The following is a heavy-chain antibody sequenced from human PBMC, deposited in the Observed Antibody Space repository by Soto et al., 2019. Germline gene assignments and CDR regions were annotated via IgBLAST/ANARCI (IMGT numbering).Heavy chain of an antibody. V-gene: IGHV4-31*03. Sequence: QVQLQESGPGLVKPSQTLSLTCTVSGGSISSGSAYWSWIRQHPGKGLEWIGYIYFSGSTYYNPSLKGRVKRSVDTSKNQFYLRLTSVTAADTAVYYCARDGTQSAWSCQDYWGQGTLVTVSS. CDR1: GGSISSGSAY. CDR2: IYFSGST. CDR3: ARDGTQSAWSCQDY. D-gene: IGHD6-19*01. J-gene: IGHJ4*02.